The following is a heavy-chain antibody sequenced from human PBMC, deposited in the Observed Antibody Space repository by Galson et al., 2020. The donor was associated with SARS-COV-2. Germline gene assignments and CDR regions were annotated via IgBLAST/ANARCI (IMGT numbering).Heavy chain of an antibody. CDR2: ISSSSSYI. D-gene: IGHD6-19*01. CDR3: ARGGVAVAGEPMGY. V-gene: IGHV3-21*01. CDR1: GFTFSSYS. J-gene: IGHJ4*02. Sequence: PGGSLRLSCAASGFTFSSYSMNWVRQAPGKGLEWVSSISSSSSYIYYADSVKGRFTISRDNAKNSLYLQMNSLRAEDTAVYYCARGGVAVAGEPMGYWGQGTLVTVSS.